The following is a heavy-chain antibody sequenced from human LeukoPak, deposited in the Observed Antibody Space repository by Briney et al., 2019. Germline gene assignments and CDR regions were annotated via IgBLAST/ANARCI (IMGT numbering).Heavy chain of an antibody. V-gene: IGHV4-61*01. CDR1: GGSISSSSYY. D-gene: IGHD3-16*01. Sequence: SETLSLTCTVSGGSISSSSYYWGWIRQPPGKGLEWIGYIYYSGSTNYNPSLKSRVTISVNTSKNQFSLKLSSVTAADTAVYYCARDDYDDAFDIWGQGTMVTVSS. CDR3: ARDDYDDAFDI. J-gene: IGHJ3*02. CDR2: IYYSGST.